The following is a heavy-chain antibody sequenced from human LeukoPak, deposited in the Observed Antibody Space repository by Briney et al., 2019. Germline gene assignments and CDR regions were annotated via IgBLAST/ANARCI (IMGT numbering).Heavy chain of an antibody. V-gene: IGHV4-30-4*01. CDR3: ARVLGATRFPDY. D-gene: IGHD1-26*01. CDR2: IYYSGST. CDR1: GGSISSGDYY. J-gene: IGHJ4*02. Sequence: PSETLSLTCTVSGGSISSGDYYWSWIHQPPGKGLEWIGYIYYSGSTYYNPSLKSRVTISVDTSKNQFSLKLSSVTAADTAVYYCARVLGATRFPDYWGQGTLVTVSS.